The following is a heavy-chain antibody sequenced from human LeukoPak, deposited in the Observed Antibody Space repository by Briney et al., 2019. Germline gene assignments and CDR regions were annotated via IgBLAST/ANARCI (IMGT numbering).Heavy chain of an antibody. D-gene: IGHD1-1*01. CDR1: GGSFSGYY. CDR3: ARGRTLNPQAYNWNRRNWFDP. V-gene: IGHV4-34*01. J-gene: IGHJ5*02. CDR2: INHSGST. Sequence: SETLSLTCAVYGGSFSGYYWSWIRQPPGKGLEWIGEINHSGSTNYNPSLKSRVTISVDTSKNQFSLKLSSVTAADTAVYYCARGRTLNPQAYNWNRRNWFDPWGQGTPVTVSS.